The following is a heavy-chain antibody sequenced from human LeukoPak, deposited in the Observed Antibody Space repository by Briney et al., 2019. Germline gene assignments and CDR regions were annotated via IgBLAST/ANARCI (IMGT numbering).Heavy chain of an antibody. CDR3: ARGPIAAAGDS. CDR2: INANNGNT. CDR1: GYTFTTFG. V-gene: IGHV1-18*01. J-gene: IGHJ4*02. D-gene: IGHD6-13*01. Sequence: ASVKVSCKASGYTFTTFGITWVRQAPGQGLEWMGWINANNGNTNYAQNLQGRVTMTTDTSTSTAYMEMRSLRSDDTAVYYCARGPIAAAGDSWGQGTLVTVSS.